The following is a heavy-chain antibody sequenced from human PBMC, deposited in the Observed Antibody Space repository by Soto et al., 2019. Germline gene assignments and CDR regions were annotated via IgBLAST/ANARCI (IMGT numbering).Heavy chain of an antibody. CDR2: IYYSGST. CDR3: ARGIAARPSARSPSRSPRYYYYMDV. D-gene: IGHD6-6*01. Sequence: SETLSLTCTVSGGSISSGGYYWSWIRQHPGKGLEWIGYIYYSGSTYYNPSLKSRVTISVDTSKNQFSLKLSSVTAADTAVYYCARGIAARPSARSPSRSPRYYYYMDVWGKGTTVTVSS. J-gene: IGHJ6*03. CDR1: GGSISSGGYY. V-gene: IGHV4-31*03.